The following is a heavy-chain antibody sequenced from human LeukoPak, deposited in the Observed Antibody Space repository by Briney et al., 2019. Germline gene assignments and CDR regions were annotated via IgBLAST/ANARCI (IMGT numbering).Heavy chain of an antibody. CDR1: GGSISSSGSY. CDR3: ARNRYYYGSGNYGVPNWFDP. J-gene: IGHJ5*02. Sequence: SETLSLTCTVSGGSISSSGSYWGWIRQPPGKGLEWIASIYYSGSTYYNPSLKSRVTISVDTSKNQFSLKLNSVTAADTAVYYCARNRYYYGSGNYGVPNWFDPWGQGTLVTVSS. CDR2: IYYSGST. D-gene: IGHD3-10*01. V-gene: IGHV4-39*01.